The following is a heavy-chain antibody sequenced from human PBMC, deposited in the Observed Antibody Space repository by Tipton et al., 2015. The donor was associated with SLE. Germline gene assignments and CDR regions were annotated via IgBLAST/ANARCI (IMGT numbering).Heavy chain of an antibody. CDR2: IYTSGST. V-gene: IGHV4-61*02. CDR3: ARAPHAYKDYYYYMDV. D-gene: IGHD5-24*01. J-gene: IGHJ6*03. Sequence: TLSLTCTVSGGSISSGSYYWSWIRQPAGKGLEWIGRIYTSGSTNYNPSLKSRVTISVDTSKNQFSLKLSSVTAADTAVYYCARAPHAYKDYYYYMDVWGQGTTVTVSS. CDR1: GGSISSGSYY.